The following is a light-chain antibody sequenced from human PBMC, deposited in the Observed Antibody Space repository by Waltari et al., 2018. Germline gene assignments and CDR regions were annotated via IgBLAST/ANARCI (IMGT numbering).Light chain of an antibody. CDR2: GKN. J-gene: IGLJ2*01. CDR3: QSYDSSLSGVI. Sequence: QSVLTQPPSVSGAPGQRTPISCTGTSSNIGAGYDVHWYLQLPGTAPKLLILGKNNRPSGVPDRVSASKSDTSASLAITGLQAEDEADYDCQSYDSSLSGVIFGAGTKLTVL. V-gene: IGLV1-40*01. CDR1: SSNIGAGYD.